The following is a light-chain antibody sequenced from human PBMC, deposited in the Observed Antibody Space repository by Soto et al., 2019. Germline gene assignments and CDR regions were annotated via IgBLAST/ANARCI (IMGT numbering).Light chain of an antibody. CDR1: QSISSW. CDR2: KAS. CDR3: QQYNSYSRT. J-gene: IGKJ1*01. V-gene: IGKV1-5*03. Sequence: DTQMTQSPSTLSAPVGDRVTITCRASQSISSWLAWYQQKPGKAPKLLIYKASSLESGVPSRFSGSGSGTEFTLTISSLQPDDFATYYCQQYNSYSRTFGQGTKVEIK.